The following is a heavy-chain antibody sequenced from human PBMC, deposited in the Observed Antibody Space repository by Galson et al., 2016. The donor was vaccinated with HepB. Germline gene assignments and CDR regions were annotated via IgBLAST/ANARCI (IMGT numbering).Heavy chain of an antibody. CDR2: INAGNGNT. D-gene: IGHD4-17*01. CDR3: AREIDYGDYFDY. Sequence: SVKVSCKASGYTFTSYAMHWVRQAPGQRLEWMGWINAGNGNTKYSQKFQGRVTITRDTSASTAYMELSSLKSEDTALYYCAREIDYGDYFDYWGRGTLVTVSS. V-gene: IGHV1-3*01. J-gene: IGHJ4*02. CDR1: GYTFTSYA.